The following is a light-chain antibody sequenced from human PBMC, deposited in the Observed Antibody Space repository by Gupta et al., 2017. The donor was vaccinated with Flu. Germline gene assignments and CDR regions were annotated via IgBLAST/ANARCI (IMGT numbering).Light chain of an antibody. V-gene: IGLV3-19*01. CDR2: DET. J-gene: IGLJ1*01. CDR3: NSRDISGNHPYV. CDR1: SLRSYY. Sequence: SSELTQDPAVSVALGQTVRITCQGDSLRSYYASWYQQKPGQAPVLVIYDETNRPSGIPDRFSGSSSGNTASLTITGAQAEDEADYYCNSRDISGNHPYVFGTGTKVTVL.